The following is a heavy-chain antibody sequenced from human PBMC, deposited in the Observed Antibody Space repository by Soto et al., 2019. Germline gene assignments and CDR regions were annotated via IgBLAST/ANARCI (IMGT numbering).Heavy chain of an antibody. CDR1: GFTFNNYG. CDR3: ARGLTYYYYMDV. V-gene: IGHV3-48*01. D-gene: IGHD7-27*01. J-gene: IGHJ6*03. CDR2: ISSSSTTI. Sequence: GGSLRLSCAASGFTFNNYGVHWVRQAPGKGLEWVSYISSSSTTIYYADSVKGRFTISRDNAKDSLYLQMNSLRAEDTAVYYCARGLTYYYYMDVWGKGTTVTVSS.